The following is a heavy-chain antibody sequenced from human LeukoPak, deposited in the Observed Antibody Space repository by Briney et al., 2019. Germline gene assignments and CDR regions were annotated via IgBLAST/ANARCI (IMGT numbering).Heavy chain of an antibody. CDR1: GYTFTSYG. J-gene: IGHJ4*02. D-gene: IGHD3-22*01. CDR3: ARGRPYYYDSSGYLFDY. CDR2: FSAYNGNT. V-gene: IGHV1-18*01. Sequence: ASVKVSCKASGYTFTSYGISRVRQAPGQGLEWLGWFSAYNGNTNYAQKLQGRVTMTTDTSTSTAYMELRSLRSDDTAVYYCARGRPYYYDSSGYLFDYWGQGTLVTVSS.